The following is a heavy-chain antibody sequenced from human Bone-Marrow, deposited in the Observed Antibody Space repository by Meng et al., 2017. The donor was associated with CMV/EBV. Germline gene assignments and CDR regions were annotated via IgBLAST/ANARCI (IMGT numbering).Heavy chain of an antibody. CDR2: IIPILTLT. Sequence: SVKVSCKTSGDTFNNYPITWVRQAPGQGLEWVGRIIPILTLTTYAQMFQGRVTITADKSTNTVYMDLSSLRSEDAAVYYCATLSQNDPFASWGPGKMVTGSS. CDR1: GDTFNNYP. V-gene: IGHV1-69*02. J-gene: IGHJ3*02. CDR3: ATLSQNDPFAS.